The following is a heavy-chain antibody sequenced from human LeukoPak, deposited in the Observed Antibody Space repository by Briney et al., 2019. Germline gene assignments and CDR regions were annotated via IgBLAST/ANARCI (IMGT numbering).Heavy chain of an antibody. J-gene: IGHJ6*01. CDR2: IIPIFGTA. CDR1: GGTFSSYA. D-gene: IGHD3-16*02. CDR3: ARDSLPRSLIYSFDGMDV. Sequence: EASVTVSCTASGGTFSSYAISWVRQAPGQGLEWMGGIIPIFGTANYAQKFQGRVTITADKSTSTAYMELSSLRSEDTAVYCRARDSLPRSLIYSFDGMDVWGKGNTVT. V-gene: IGHV1-69*06.